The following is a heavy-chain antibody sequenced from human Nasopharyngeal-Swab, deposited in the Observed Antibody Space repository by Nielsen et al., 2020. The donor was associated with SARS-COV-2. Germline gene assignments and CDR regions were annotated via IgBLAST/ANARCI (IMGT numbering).Heavy chain of an antibody. J-gene: IGHJ4*02. D-gene: IGHD3-3*01. V-gene: IGHV1-18*01. CDR2: VSPYNGGT. CDR3: AREGSFLGYFDY. Sequence: WVRQAPGQGLEWMGWVSPYNGGTNYAQDFQGRLTMTTDTSTNTAYMELRSLRSDDTAVYYCAREGSFLGYFDYWGQGTLVTVSS.